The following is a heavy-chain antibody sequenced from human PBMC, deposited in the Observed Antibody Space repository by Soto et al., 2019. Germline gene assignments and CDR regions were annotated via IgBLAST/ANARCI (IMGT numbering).Heavy chain of an antibody. CDR2: INPNSGGT. CDR1: GYTFTGYY. CDR3: ARGSSSSARGTPDV. V-gene: IGHV1-2*02. D-gene: IGHD6-6*01. J-gene: IGHJ6*02. Sequence: ASVKVSCKASGYTFTGYYMHWVRQAPGQGLEWMGWINPNSGGTNYAQKFQGRVTMTRDTSISTAYMELSRLRSDDTAVYYCARGSSSSARGTPDVWGQGTTVTVSS.